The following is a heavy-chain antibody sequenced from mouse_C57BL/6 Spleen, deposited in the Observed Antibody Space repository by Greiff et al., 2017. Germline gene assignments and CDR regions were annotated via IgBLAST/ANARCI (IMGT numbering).Heavy chain of an antibody. Sequence: QVQLKQSGAELVRPGASVTLSCKASGYTFTDYEMHWVKQTPVHGLEWIGAIDPETGGTAYNQKFKGKAILTADKSSSTAYMELRSLTSEDSAVYYCTRQWDYLFDYWGQGTTLTVSS. V-gene: IGHV1-15*01. CDR3: TRQWDYLFDY. D-gene: IGHD2-4*01. J-gene: IGHJ2*01. CDR1: GYTFTDYE. CDR2: IDPETGGT.